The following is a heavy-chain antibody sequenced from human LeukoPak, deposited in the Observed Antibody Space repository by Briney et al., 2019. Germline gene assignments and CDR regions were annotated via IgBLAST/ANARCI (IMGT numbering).Heavy chain of an antibody. D-gene: IGHD2-2*01. Sequence: SETLSLTCTASGSISGYYWSWIRQPPGKGLEWIGYIYASGSTNYNPSLESRVTISVDTSKNQFSLDLSSVTAADTAVYYCARQKCTSTSCLTKIAFDIWGQGTMVTVSS. CDR1: GSISGYY. CDR2: IYASGST. CDR3: ARQKCTSTSCLTKIAFDI. J-gene: IGHJ3*02. V-gene: IGHV4-4*09.